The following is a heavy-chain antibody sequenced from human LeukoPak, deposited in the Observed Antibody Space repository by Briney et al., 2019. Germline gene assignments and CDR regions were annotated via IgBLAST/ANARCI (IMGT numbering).Heavy chain of an antibody. V-gene: IGHV2-5*02. D-gene: IGHD4-17*01. CDR3: AHKGPTGATTASWYFDY. Sequence: SGPTLVKPRQTLTLTCTFSGFSLSTSGVGVGWIRQPPGKALEWLALIYWDDDKRYSPSLKSRLTITKDTSKNQVVLTMTNMDPVDTATYYCAHKGPTGATTASWYFDYWGQGTLVTVSS. CDR2: IYWDDDK. CDR1: GFSLSTSGVG. J-gene: IGHJ4*02.